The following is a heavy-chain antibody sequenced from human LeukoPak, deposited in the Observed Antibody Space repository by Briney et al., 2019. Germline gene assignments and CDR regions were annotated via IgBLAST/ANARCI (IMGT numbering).Heavy chain of an antibody. J-gene: IGHJ4*02. CDR3: AKGFGSSARYFDY. CDR1: GFTFRSYG. Sequence: GGSLRLSCAASGFTFRSYGMSWVRQAPGKGLEWVSAISGSGGSTYYAESVKGRFTISRDNSKNTLYLQMNSLRAEDTAVYYCAKGFGSSARYFDYWGQGTLVTVSS. D-gene: IGHD6-6*01. CDR2: ISGSGGST. V-gene: IGHV3-23*01.